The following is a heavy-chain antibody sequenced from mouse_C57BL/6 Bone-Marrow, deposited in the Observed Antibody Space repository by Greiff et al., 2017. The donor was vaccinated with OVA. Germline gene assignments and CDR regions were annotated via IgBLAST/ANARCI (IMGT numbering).Heavy chain of an antibody. Sequence: QVQLKQPGAELVKPGASVKMSCKASGYTFTSYWITWVKQRPGQGLEWIGDIYPGSGSTNYNEKFKSKATLTVDTSSSTAYMQLSSLTSEDSAVYYCARGIYDGYYVDYWGQGTTLTVSS. J-gene: IGHJ2*01. CDR3: ARGIYDGYYVDY. V-gene: IGHV1-55*01. D-gene: IGHD2-3*01. CDR2: IYPGSGST. CDR1: GYTFTSYW.